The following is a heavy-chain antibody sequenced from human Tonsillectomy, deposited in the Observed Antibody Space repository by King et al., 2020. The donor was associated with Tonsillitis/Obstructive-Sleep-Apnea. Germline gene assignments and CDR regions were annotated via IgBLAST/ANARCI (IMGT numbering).Heavy chain of an antibody. Sequence: QLVQSGDEVKKPGSSVKVSCKASGGTFSSYAISWVRQAPGQGLEWMGGIIPIFGTANYAQKFQGRVTITADESTSTAYMELSSLRSEDTAVYYCARSASQYGGNLNYFDYWGQGTLVTVSS. J-gene: IGHJ4*02. CDR1: GGTFSSYA. D-gene: IGHD4-23*01. CDR2: IIPIFGTA. V-gene: IGHV1-69*12. CDR3: ARSASQYGGNLNYFDY.